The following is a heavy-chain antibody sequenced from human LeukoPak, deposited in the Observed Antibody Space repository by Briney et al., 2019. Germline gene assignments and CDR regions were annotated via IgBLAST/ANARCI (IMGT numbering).Heavy chain of an antibody. V-gene: IGHV3-30-3*01. D-gene: IGHD6-6*01. CDR3: ARGKGQQLVPLAHYYYYGMDV. J-gene: IGHJ6*02. CDR1: GFTFSSYA. Sequence: GGSLRLSCAASGFTFSSYAMHWVRQAPGKGLEWVAVISYDGSNKYYADSVKGRFTISRDNSKNTLYLQMNSLRAEDTAVYYCARGKGQQLVPLAHYYYYGMDVWSQGTTVTVSS. CDR2: ISYDGSNK.